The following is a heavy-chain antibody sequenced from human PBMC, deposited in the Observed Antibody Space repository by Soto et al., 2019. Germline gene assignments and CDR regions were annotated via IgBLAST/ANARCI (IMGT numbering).Heavy chain of an antibody. D-gene: IGHD2-2*02. V-gene: IGHV4-34*01. J-gene: IGHJ5*02. CDR3: ERAHTVIVVVPAAIANWFDP. CDR1: GGSFSGYY. CDR2: INHSGST. Sequence: QVQLQQWGAGLLKPSETLSLTCAVYGGSFSGYYWSWIRQPPGKGLEWIGEINHSGSTNYNPSLKRRVTISVDTSKSQFSLKLSSVAAADTAVYYCERAHTVIVVVPAAIANWFDPWGQGTLVTVSS.